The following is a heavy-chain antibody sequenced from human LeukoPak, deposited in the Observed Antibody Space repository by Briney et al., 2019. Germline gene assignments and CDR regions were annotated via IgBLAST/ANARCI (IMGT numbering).Heavy chain of an antibody. V-gene: IGHV4-4*07. Sequence: PSETLSLTCTVSGGSISSYYWSWIRQPAGKGLAWIGRIYTSGSTNYNPSLKSRVTMSVDTSKNQFSLKLSSVTAADTAVYYCARVGRSWFDYWGQGTLVTVSS. CDR1: GGSISSYY. D-gene: IGHD2-15*01. CDR2: IYTSGST. CDR3: ARVGRSWFDY. J-gene: IGHJ4*02.